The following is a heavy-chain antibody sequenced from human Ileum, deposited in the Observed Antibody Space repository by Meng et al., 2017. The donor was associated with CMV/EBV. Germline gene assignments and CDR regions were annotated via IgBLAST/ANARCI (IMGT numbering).Heavy chain of an antibody. Sequence: RQPPGKGLEWIGEINHSGVTRYNGITKYNPSLKSRVIISVDASKNQLSVKLTSVTAADTAVYYCARGERWYCSGTSCSGRSFYVDSWGQGTLVTVSS. CDR2: INHSGVTRYNGIT. J-gene: IGHJ4*02. D-gene: IGHD2-2*01. V-gene: IGHV4-34*01. CDR3: ARGERWYCSGTSCSGRSFYVDS.